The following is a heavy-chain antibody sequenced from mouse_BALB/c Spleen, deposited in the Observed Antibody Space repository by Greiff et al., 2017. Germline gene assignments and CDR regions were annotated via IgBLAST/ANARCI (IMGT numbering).Heavy chain of an antibody. D-gene: IGHD2-12*01. CDR3: TREGARYPYAMDY. V-gene: IGHV5-6-4*01. CDR2: ISSGGSYT. Sequence: EVKLMESGGGLVKPGGSLKLSCAASGFTFSSYTMSWVRQTPEKRLEWVATISSGGSYTYYPDSVKGRFTISRDNAKNTLYLQMSSLKSEDTAMYYCTREGARYPYAMDYWGQGTSVTVSS. J-gene: IGHJ4*01. CDR1: GFTFSSYT.